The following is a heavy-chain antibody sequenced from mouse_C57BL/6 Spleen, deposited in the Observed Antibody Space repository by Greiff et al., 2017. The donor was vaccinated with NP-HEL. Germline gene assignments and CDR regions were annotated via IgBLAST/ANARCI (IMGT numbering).Heavy chain of an antibody. J-gene: IGHJ3*01. CDR3: ARTGDGSGRFAY. D-gene: IGHD1-1*01. V-gene: IGHV1-82*01. CDR2: IYPGDGDT. CDR1: GYAFSSSW. Sequence: VMLVESGPELVKPGASVKISCKASGYAFSSSWMNWVKQRPGKGLEWIGRIYPGDGDTNYNGKFKGKATLTADKSSSTAYMQLSSLTSEDSAVYFCARTGDGSGRFAYWGQGTLVTVSA.